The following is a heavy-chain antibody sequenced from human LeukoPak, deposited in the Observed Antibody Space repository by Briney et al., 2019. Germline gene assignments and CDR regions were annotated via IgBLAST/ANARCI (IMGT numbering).Heavy chain of an antibody. D-gene: IGHD6-19*01. CDR1: GFTFSSYE. Sequence: PGGSLRLSCAASGFTFSSYEMNWVRQAPGKGLEWVSYISSSGSTIYYADSVKGRFTISRDNAKNSLYLQMNSLRAEDTAVYYCARSMYSSGWYPHYYYYYYMDVWGKGTTVTISS. CDR3: ARSMYSSGWYPHYYYYYYMDV. V-gene: IGHV3-48*03. CDR2: ISSSGSTI. J-gene: IGHJ6*03.